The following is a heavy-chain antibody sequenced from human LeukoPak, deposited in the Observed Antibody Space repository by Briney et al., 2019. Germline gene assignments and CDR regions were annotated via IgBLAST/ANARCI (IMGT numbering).Heavy chain of an antibody. J-gene: IGHJ5*02. CDR2: IYYSGST. V-gene: IGHV4-59*08. CDR3: ARGHGDYSNWFDP. D-gene: IGHD4-17*01. Sequence: PSETLSLTCTVSGGSIGSYYWSWIRQPPGKGLEWIGYIYYSGSTNYNPSLKSRVTISVDTSKNQFSLKLSSVTAADTAVYYCARGHGDYSNWFDPWGQGTLVTVSS. CDR1: GGSIGSYY.